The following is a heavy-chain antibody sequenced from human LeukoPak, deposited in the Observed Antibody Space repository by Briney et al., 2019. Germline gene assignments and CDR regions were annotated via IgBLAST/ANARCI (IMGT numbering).Heavy chain of an antibody. CDR3: AKDMSGNTALFFDY. CDR2: ISSSSSYI. V-gene: IGHV3-21*04. J-gene: IGHJ4*02. Sequence: GGSLRLSCAASGFTFSSYSMNWVRQAPGKGLGWVSSISSSSSYIYYADSVKGRFTISRDNAKNSLYVQMNSLRAEDTALYYCAKDMSGNTALFFDYWGQGALVTVSS. D-gene: IGHD5-18*01. CDR1: GFTFSSYS.